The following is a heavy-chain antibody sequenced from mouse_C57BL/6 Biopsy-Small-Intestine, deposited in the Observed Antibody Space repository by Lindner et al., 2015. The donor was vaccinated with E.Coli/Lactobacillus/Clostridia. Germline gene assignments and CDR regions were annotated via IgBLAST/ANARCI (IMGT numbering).Heavy chain of an antibody. CDR2: STLANGNT. J-gene: IGHJ4*01. CDR1: GYTFTSYV. D-gene: IGHD1-3*01. Sequence: SVKVSCKASGYTFTSYVIHWVRQAPDKGLSGWDGSTLANGNTKYSQNFQGRVTITRDTSANTAYMELSSLRSEDTAVYYCVRDREIVAGILFDYWGQGTLVTVSS. V-gene: IGHV1-66*01. CDR3: VRDREIVAGILFDY.